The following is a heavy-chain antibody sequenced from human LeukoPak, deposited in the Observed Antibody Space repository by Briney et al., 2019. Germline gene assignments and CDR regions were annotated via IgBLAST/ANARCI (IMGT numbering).Heavy chain of an antibody. CDR3: AKRGTRQLLQKYYFDC. CDR2: ISGSGGST. V-gene: IGHV3-23*01. Sequence: GGSLRLSCAASGFTFSSYAMSWVRQAPGKGLEWVSAISGSGGSTYYADSVKGRFTISRDNSKNTLYLQMNSLRAEDTAVYYCAKRGTRQLLQKYYFDCWGQGTLVTVSS. J-gene: IGHJ4*02. CDR1: GFTFSSYA. D-gene: IGHD2-15*01.